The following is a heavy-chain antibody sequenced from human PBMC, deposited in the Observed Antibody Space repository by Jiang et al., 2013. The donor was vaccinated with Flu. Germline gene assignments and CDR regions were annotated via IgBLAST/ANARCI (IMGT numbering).Heavy chain of an antibody. CDR2: IYPGDSDT. J-gene: IGHJ4*02. V-gene: IGHV5-51*03. Sequence: GAEVKKPGESLKISCKGSGYSFTTYWIGWVRQMPGKGLEWVGIIYPGDSDTRYSPSFQGQVTISADKSINTAYLQWSSLKASDTAMYYCATGGYCSDTSCYSFFDYWGQGTLVTVSS. D-gene: IGHD2-15*01. CDR3: ATGGYCSDTSCYSFFDY. CDR1: GYSFTTYW.